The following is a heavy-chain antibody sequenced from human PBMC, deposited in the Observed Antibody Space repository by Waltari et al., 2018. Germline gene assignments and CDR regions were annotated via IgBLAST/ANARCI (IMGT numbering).Heavy chain of an antibody. D-gene: IGHD5-18*01. V-gene: IGHV4-34*02. J-gene: IGHJ5*02. CDR2: INHSGSP. Sequence: QVQLQQWGARLLKPSETLSLTCGVHGGSFSGFYWTWIRQSPGRGREWIAEINHSGSPSYNPSLASRVNISVDTSKNEFSLDLTSVTAADTAVYYCAGGWRRGYRSINWFDPWGQGSLVTVSS. CDR1: GGSFSGFY. CDR3: AGGWRRGYRSINWFDP.